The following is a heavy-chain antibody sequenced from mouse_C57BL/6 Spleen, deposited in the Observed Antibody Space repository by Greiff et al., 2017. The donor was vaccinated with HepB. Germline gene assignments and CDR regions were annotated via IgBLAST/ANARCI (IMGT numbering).Heavy chain of an antibody. CDR2: IYPGDGDT. Sequence: QVQLQQSGPELVKPGASVKISCKASGYAFSSSWMNWVKQRPGKGLEWIGRIYPGDGDTNYNGKFKGKATLTADKSSSTAYMQLSSLTSADSAVYFCARELRLSWFAYWGQGTLVTVSA. D-gene: IGHD3-2*02. CDR3: ARELRLSWFAY. V-gene: IGHV1-82*01. CDR1: GYAFSSSW. J-gene: IGHJ3*01.